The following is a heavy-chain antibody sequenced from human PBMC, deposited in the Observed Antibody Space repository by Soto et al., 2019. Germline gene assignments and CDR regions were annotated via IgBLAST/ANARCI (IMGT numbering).Heavy chain of an antibody. Sequence: PSETLSLTCAVSGGSISSYNWWSWVRQPPGKGLERIGEIYHSGSTNYNPSLKSRVTISVDKSKNQFSLKLNSVTAADTAVYYCAREPPFTMVRNHFFDYWGQGTLVTVSS. CDR3: AREPPFTMVRNHFFDY. CDR1: GGSISSYNW. J-gene: IGHJ4*02. V-gene: IGHV4-4*02. D-gene: IGHD3-10*01. CDR2: IYHSGST.